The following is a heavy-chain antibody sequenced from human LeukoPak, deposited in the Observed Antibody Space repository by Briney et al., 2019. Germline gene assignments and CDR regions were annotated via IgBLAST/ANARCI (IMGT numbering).Heavy chain of an antibody. J-gene: IGHJ5*02. V-gene: IGHV4-4*07. D-gene: IGHD3-3*01. CDR2: IYTSGST. CDR1: GYPISRYY. Sequence: AETLSRTCTVSGYPISRYYGSWIRQPAGQGLQRIGRIYTSGSTNYNRSLKSRVTISVDKSKNQFSLKLSSVTAADTAVYYCARKFWRGPGRFDPWGQGTLVTVYS. CDR3: ARKFWRGPGRFDP.